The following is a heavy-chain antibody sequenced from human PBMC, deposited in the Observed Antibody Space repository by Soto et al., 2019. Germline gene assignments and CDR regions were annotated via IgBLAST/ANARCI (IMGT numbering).Heavy chain of an antibody. CDR2: IYYSGST. D-gene: IGHD6-19*01. V-gene: IGHV4-59*01. CDR3: ARSGGAVAGSSYYYYGMDV. Sequence: SETLSLTCTVSGGSISSYYWSWIRQPPGKGLEWIGYIYYSGSTNYNPSLKSRVTISVDTSKNQFSLKLSSVTAADTAVYYCARSGGAVAGSSYYYYGMDVWGQGTTVTVSS. CDR1: GGSISSYY. J-gene: IGHJ6*02.